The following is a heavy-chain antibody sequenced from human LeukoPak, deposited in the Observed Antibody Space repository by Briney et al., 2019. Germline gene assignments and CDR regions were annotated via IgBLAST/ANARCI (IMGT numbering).Heavy chain of an antibody. V-gene: IGHV3-23*01. CDR1: GFTFRGYG. CDR3: XKAKLTTGTQGIDY. D-gene: IGHD1-1*01. J-gene: IGHJ4*02. CDR2: ISGSGGST. Sequence: GGSLRLSCAASGFTFRGYGMSWVRQAPGKGLEWVSGISGSGGSTYYEDSVKGRFTISRDNSKNTLYLQMDSRRVEDTAVYHXXKAKLTTGTQGIDYWGQGTLVTVSS.